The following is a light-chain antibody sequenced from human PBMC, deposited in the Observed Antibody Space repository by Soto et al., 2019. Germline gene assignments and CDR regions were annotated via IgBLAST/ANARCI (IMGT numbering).Light chain of an antibody. CDR3: QQYNDWPRT. CDR2: DAS. J-gene: IGKJ1*01. V-gene: IGKV3D-15*01. Sequence: TVLTQSPGTLSLSPGERTTLSCRASQSVRSYLAWYQQKPGQAPRLLIYDASNRATGIPARFSGSGSGTEFTLTISSLQSEDFAVYYCQQYNDWPRTFGQGTKVDIK. CDR1: QSVRSY.